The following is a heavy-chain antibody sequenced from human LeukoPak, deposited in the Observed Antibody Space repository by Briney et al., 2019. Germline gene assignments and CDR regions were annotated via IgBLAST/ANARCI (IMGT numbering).Heavy chain of an antibody. D-gene: IGHD3-16*01. CDR3: ARGLGVLITFGGVDLDY. V-gene: IGHV3-48*03. J-gene: IGHJ4*02. CDR1: GFTFSSYE. CDR2: ISSSGSTI. Sequence: GGSLRLSCAASGFTFSSYEMNWVRQAPGKGLEWVSYISSSGSTIYYADSVKGRFTISRDNAKNSLYLQMNSLRAEDTAVYYCARGLGVLITFGGVDLDYWGQGTLVTVSS.